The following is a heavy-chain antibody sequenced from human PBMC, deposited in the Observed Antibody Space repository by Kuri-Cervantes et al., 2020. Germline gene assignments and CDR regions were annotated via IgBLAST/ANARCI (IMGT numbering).Heavy chain of an antibody. J-gene: IGHJ3*02. CDR3: ARQMVLRKTVVVPAVRRAFDI. CDR1: GGSFSGYY. CDR2: INHSGST. D-gene: IGHD2-2*01. V-gene: IGHV4-34*01. Sequence: SQTLSLTCAVYGGSFSGYYWSWIRQPPGKGLEWIGEINHSGSTNYNPSLKSPVTISLDSSKNQFSLKLTSVTAADTAVYYCARQMVLRKTVVVPAVRRAFDIWGQGTMVTVSS.